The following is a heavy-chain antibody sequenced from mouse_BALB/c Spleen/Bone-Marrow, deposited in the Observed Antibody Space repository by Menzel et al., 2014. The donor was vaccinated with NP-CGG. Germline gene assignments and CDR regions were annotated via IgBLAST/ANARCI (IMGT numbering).Heavy chain of an antibody. D-gene: IGHD2-4*01. Sequence: DVKLVESGGGLVQPGDSLRLSCATSGFTFTDYYMNWVRQPPGKALEWLGFIRNKANGYTTEYSASVKGRFTISRDNSQSILYLQMNTLRAEESATYYCSRERRLTSFDYWGRGTSLTVSS. CDR1: GFTFTDYY. CDR3: SRERRLTSFDY. V-gene: IGHV7-3*02. J-gene: IGHJ2*02. CDR2: IRNKANGYTT.